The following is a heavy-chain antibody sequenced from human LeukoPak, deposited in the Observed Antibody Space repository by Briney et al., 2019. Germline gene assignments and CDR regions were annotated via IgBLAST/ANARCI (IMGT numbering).Heavy chain of an antibody. CDR1: GPSISGYY. J-gene: IGHJ4*02. Sequence: PSETLSLTCTVSGPSISGYYWSWLRQTAAKGRECIGRIYSSGTTNYNPSLKSRVTLSVDASRNQFSLQLTSVTAADTAVYFCAREDFYSDYPSYFDYWGQGILVTVSS. D-gene: IGHD5-12*01. CDR2: IYSSGTT. V-gene: IGHV4-4*07. CDR3: AREDFYSDYPSYFDY.